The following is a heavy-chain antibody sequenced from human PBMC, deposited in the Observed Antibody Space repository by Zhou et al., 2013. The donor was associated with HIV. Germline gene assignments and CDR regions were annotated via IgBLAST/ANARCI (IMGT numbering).Heavy chain of an antibody. J-gene: IGHJ4*02. Sequence: QVQLVQSGAEVKKPGSSVKVSCKASGGTFSSYAISWVRQAPGQGLEWMGGIIPIFGTANYAQKFQGRVTITTDESTSTAYMELSSLRSEDTAVYYCARGDSDWGRHSSSSGSSVRFVYWGQGTLVTVSS. V-gene: IGHV1-69*05. CDR1: GGTFSSYA. D-gene: IGHD6-6*01. CDR3: ARGDSDWGRHSSSSGSSVRFVY. CDR2: IIPIFGTA.